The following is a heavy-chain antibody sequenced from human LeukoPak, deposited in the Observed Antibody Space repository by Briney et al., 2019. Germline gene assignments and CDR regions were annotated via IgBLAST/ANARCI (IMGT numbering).Heavy chain of an antibody. CDR3: ARSMVRGVMDV. D-gene: IGHD3-10*01. V-gene: IGHV3-48*02. J-gene: IGHJ6*02. CDR2: ITSSSSI. Sequence: GGSLRLSCAASGFTFSSYSMNWVRQAPGKGLEWVSYITSSSSIYYADSVKGRFTISRDNAKNSLSLQMNSLRDEDTAVYYCARSMVRGVMDVWAQGTTVTVSS. CDR1: GFTFSSYS.